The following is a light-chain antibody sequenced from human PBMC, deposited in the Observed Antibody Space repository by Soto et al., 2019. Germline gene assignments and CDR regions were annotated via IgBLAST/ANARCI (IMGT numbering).Light chain of an antibody. Sequence: EIVKTQSPATLSVSPGGRATLSCRASQSISDTLAWYQQKPGQAPRLLIYGASNRATGIPARFSGSGSGTEFTLSINSLQSEDFAVYYCQQYNNWPRTFGQGTKVDIK. CDR1: QSISDT. CDR2: GAS. J-gene: IGKJ1*01. V-gene: IGKV3-15*01. CDR3: QQYNNWPRT.